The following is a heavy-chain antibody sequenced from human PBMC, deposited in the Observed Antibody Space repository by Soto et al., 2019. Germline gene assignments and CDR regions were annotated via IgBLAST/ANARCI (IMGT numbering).Heavy chain of an antibody. CDR2: ISSNGGST. CDR1: GFTFSSYA. Sequence: GGSLRLSCSASGFTFSSYAMHWVRQAPGKGLEYVSAISSNGGSTYYADSVKGRFTISRDNSKNTLYLQMSSLRAEDTAVYYCVKETGPPSYGSGSYDLGAFDYWGQGTLVTVSS. CDR3: VKETGPPSYGSGSYDLGAFDY. J-gene: IGHJ4*02. D-gene: IGHD3-10*01. V-gene: IGHV3-64D*09.